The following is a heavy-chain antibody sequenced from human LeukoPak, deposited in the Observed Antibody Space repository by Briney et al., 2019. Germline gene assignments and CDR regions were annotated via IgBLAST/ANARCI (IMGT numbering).Heavy chain of an antibody. Sequence: PGGSLRLSCAASGFTFSSYAMSWVRQAPGKGLEWVSAISGSGGSTYYADSVKGRFTISRDNSKNTLYLQMNSLRAEDTAVYYCARGGFMITFGGVHDYWGQGTLVTVSS. D-gene: IGHD3-16*01. CDR2: ISGSGGST. V-gene: IGHV3-23*01. CDR1: GFTFSSYA. CDR3: ARGGFMITFGGVHDY. J-gene: IGHJ4*02.